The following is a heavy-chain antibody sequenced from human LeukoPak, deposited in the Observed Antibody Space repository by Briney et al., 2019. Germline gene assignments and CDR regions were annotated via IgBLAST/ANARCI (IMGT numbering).Heavy chain of an antibody. J-gene: IGHJ4*02. Sequence: SSQTLSLTCTVSGGSISRGGYCWSWIRQHPGKGLEWIGYIDYSGSTFYNPSLKSRLTMSIDTSKNPFSLKLSSVTAADTAVYYCAADTSGYRIFNYWGQGTLVTVSS. CDR1: GGSISRGGYC. D-gene: IGHD3-22*01. CDR3: AADTSGYRIFNY. V-gene: IGHV4-31*03. CDR2: IDYSGST.